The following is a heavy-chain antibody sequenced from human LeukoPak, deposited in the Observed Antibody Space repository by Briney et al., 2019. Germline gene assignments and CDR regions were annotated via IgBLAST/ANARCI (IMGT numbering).Heavy chain of an antibody. Sequence: SQTLSLTCTVSGGSISSGGYYWSWIRQHPGKGLEWIGYSYYSGSTYYNPSLKSRVTISVDRSKNQFSLKLSSVTAADTAVYYCARARNMADFDYWGQGTLVTVSS. D-gene: IGHD1-14*01. CDR3: ARARNMADFDY. V-gene: IGHV4-31*02. CDR1: GGSISSGGYY. CDR2: SYYSGST. J-gene: IGHJ4*02.